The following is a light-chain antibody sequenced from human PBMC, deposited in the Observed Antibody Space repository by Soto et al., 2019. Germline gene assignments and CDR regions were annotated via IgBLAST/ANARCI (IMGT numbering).Light chain of an antibody. CDR2: DVS. J-gene: IGLJ2*01. CDR1: SSDVGGFNY. Sequence: QSVLTQPASVSGSPGQSITISCTGTSSDVGGFNYVSWYQQHPDKAPKLMVYDVSNRPSGVSNRFSGSKSGNTASLTISGLQAEDEADYYCSSHTTSSTVVFGGGTKLTVL. CDR3: SSHTTSSTVV. V-gene: IGLV2-14*03.